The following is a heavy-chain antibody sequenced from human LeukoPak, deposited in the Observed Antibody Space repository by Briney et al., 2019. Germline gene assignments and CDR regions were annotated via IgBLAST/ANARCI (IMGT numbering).Heavy chain of an antibody. D-gene: IGHD4-17*01. V-gene: IGHV3-23*01. Sequence: PSGGSLRLSCAASGFTFSSYGMSWVRQAPGRGLEWVSAISGSGGSTYYADSVKGRFTISRDNSKNTLYLQMNSLRAEDTAVYYCAKRDYGDWYYYYYMDVWGKGTTVTISS. CDR1: GFTFSSYG. CDR3: AKRDYGDWYYYYYMDV. CDR2: ISGSGGST. J-gene: IGHJ6*03.